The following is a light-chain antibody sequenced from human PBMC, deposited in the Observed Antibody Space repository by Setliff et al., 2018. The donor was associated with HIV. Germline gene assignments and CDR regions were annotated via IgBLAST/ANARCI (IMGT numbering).Light chain of an antibody. V-gene: IGLV2-14*01. CDR3: SSYAITNTLP. Sequence: QSALTQPASVSGSPGQSITISCTGTSSDIGCYSYVSWYQQHPGKAPKLIIYEVSNRPSGVSNRFSGSKSGYTASLTISGLQAEDEADYYCSSYAITNTLPFGTGTKVTVL. J-gene: IGLJ1*01. CDR1: SSDIGCYSY. CDR2: EVS.